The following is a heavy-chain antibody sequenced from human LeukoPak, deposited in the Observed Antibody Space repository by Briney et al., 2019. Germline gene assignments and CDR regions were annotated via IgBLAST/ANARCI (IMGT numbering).Heavy chain of an antibody. D-gene: IGHD3-10*01. CDR1: GFSFSSHD. Sequence: GGSPRLSCAASGFSFSSHDMHWVRQAPGKRLEWVSVVWSDGSNKYYADSVKGRFTISRDNSRNTVYLQMNSLRDEDTAVYYCASGTYYGSGSWGYWGQGTLVTVSS. CDR2: VWSDGSNK. CDR3: ASGTYYGSGSWGY. V-gene: IGHV3-33*01. J-gene: IGHJ4*02.